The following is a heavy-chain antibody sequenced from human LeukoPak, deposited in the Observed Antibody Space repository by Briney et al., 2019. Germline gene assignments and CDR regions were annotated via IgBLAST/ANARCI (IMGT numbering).Heavy chain of an antibody. CDR3: ARSPSGWYISYYYYGMDV. D-gene: IGHD6-19*01. Sequence: SETLSLTCTVSGGSISSSSYYWGWIRQPPGKGLEWIGSIYYSGSTYYNPSLKSRVTISVDTSKNQFSLKLSSVTAADTAVYYCARSPSGWYISYYYYGMDVWGQGTTVTVSS. J-gene: IGHJ6*02. V-gene: IGHV4-39*07. CDR1: GGSISSSSYY. CDR2: IYYSGST.